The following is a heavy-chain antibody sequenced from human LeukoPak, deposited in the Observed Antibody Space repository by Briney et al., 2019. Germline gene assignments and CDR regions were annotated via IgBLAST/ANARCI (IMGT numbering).Heavy chain of an antibody. CDR2: IDWDDDK. J-gene: IGHJ4*02. V-gene: IGHV2-70*04. D-gene: IGHD1-26*01. CDR1: GFSLSTSGMR. Sequence: SGPALVKPTQTLTLTCTFSGFSLSTSGMRVSWIRQPPGKALEWLARIDWDDDKFYSTSLKTKLTISKDTSKNQVVLTMTNMDPVDTATYYCARMGSGSYYDYWGQGTLVTVSS. CDR3: ARMGSGSYYDY.